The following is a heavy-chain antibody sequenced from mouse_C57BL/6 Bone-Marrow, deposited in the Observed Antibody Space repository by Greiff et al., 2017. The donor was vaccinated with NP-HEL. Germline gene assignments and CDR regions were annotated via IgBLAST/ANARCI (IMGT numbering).Heavy chain of an antibody. CDR3: AKEITTVVAHWYFDV. Sequence: VQLKESGPGLVAPSQSLSITCTVSGFSLTSYGLSWVRQPPGKGLEWLGVIWGDGSTNYHSALISRLSISKDNSKSQVFLKLNSLQTDDPSTYYCAKEITTVVAHWYFDVWGTGTTVTVSS. D-gene: IGHD1-1*01. CDR2: IWGDGST. CDR1: GFSLTSYG. J-gene: IGHJ1*03. V-gene: IGHV2-3*01.